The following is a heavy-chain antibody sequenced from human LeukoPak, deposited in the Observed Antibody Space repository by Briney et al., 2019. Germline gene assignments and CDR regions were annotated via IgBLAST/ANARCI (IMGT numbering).Heavy chain of an antibody. CDR2: INPNSGGT. J-gene: IGHJ5*02. CDR1: GYTFTGDY. CDR3: ARDRGGYSGYDGWFDP. D-gene: IGHD5-12*01. Sequence: PGASVKVSCKASGYTFTGDYMHWVRQAPGQGLEWMGWINPNSGGTNYAQKFQGRVTMTRDTSISTAYMELSRLRSDDTAVYYCARDRGGYSGYDGWFDPWGQGTLVTVSS. V-gene: IGHV1-2*02.